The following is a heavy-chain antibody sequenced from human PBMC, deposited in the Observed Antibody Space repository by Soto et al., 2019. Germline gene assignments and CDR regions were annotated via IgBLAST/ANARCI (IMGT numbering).Heavy chain of an antibody. J-gene: IGHJ4*02. CDR2: IDHSGST. CDR1: GDSISSGNYY. Sequence: QVQLQESGPGLVKPSQTLSLTCSVSGDSISSGNYYWSWIRQPPGKGLEWIGEIDHSGSTNYNPSLKSRVTIAVDTSKNQFSLKLSSVTAADTAVYYCARTWSTVVRFDCWGQGTLVTVSS. D-gene: IGHD4-17*01. V-gene: IGHV4-31*03. CDR3: ARTWSTVVRFDC.